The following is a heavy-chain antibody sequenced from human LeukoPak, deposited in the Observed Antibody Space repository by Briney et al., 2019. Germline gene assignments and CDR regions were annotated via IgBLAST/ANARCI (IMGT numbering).Heavy chain of an antibody. Sequence: PGGSLRLSCAASGFTFSSYGMHWVRQAPGKGLEWVAFMRYDGSNKYYADSVKGRFTISRDNSKNTLYLQMNSLRAEDTAVYYCAKDPRLGGVVIEDVWGQGTTVTVSS. V-gene: IGHV3-30*02. CDR1: GFTFSSYG. D-gene: IGHD3-10*01. CDR3: AKDPRLGGVVIEDV. J-gene: IGHJ6*02. CDR2: MRYDGSNK.